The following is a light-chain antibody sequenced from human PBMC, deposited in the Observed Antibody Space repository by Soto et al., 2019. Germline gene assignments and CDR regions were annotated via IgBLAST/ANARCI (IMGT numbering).Light chain of an antibody. CDR1: QSVSNNY. J-gene: IGKJ1*01. V-gene: IGKV3-20*01. Sequence: EIVLTQSPGTLSLSPGERATLSCRASQSVSNNYLAWYHQKPGRAPRLLISGASSRAAGIPDRFSGSGSGTVFTLTISRLEPEDFAVYYRQQYGTTPWTFGQGTNVEFK. CDR2: GAS. CDR3: QQYGTTPWT.